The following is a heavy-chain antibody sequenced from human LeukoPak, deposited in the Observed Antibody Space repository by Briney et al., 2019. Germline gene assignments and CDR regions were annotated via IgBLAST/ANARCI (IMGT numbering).Heavy chain of an antibody. V-gene: IGHV3-74*01. J-gene: IGHJ2*01. CDR2: IKSDGTAS. D-gene: IGHD3/OR15-3a*01. CDR3: AKWTPHWYFDL. CDR1: TSTGLVW. Sequence: PGGSLRLSCTASTSTGLVWMDWVRKAPGKGVVWVSRIKSDGTASNYAESGKGRFTISRDNSKNTLYLQMNSLRADDTAVYYYAKWTPHWYFDLWGRGTLVAVSS.